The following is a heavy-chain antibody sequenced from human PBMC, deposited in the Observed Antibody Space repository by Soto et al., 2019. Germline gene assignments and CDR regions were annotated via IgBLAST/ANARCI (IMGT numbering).Heavy chain of an antibody. Sequence: QSGGSLRLSCAASGFTFSSYAMSWVRQAPGKGLEWVSAISGSGGSTYYADSVKGRFTISRDNSKNTLYLQMNSLRAEDTAVYYCAKDLGRITIFGVVEYYGMDVWGQGTTVTVSS. V-gene: IGHV3-23*01. D-gene: IGHD3-3*01. CDR3: AKDLGRITIFGVVEYYGMDV. J-gene: IGHJ6*02. CDR2: ISGSGGST. CDR1: GFTFSSYA.